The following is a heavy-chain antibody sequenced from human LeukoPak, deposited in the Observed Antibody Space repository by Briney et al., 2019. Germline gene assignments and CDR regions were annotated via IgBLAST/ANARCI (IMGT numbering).Heavy chain of an antibody. CDR3: ARVRRDYYYYMDV. J-gene: IGHJ6*03. CDR1: GFTFSSYS. V-gene: IGHV4-39*01. Sequence: GSLRLSCAASGFTFSSYSMNWIRQPPGKGLEWIGSIYYSGSTYYNPSLKSRVTISVDTSKNQFSLKLSAVTAADTAVYYCARVRRDYYYYMDVWGKGTTVTISS. CDR2: IYYSGST.